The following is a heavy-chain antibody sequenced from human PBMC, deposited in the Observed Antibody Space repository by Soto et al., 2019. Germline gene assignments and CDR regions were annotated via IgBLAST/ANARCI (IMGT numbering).Heavy chain of an antibody. V-gene: IGHV3-15*01. CDR3: TTYNWNYGGFDY. CDR2: IKSKTDGGTT. J-gene: IGHJ4*02. Sequence: GSLRLSCAASGFTFSNAWMSWVRQAPGKGLEWVGRIKSKTDGGTTDYAAPVKGRFTISRDDSKNTLYLQMNSLKTEDTAVYYCTTYNWNYGGFDYWGQGTLVTVSS. CDR1: GFTFSNAW. D-gene: IGHD1-7*01.